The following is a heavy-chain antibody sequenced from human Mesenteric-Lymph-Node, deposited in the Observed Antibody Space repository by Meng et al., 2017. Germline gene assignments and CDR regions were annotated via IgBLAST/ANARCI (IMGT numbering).Heavy chain of an antibody. J-gene: IGHJ4*02. CDR3: ARALRWKYFDY. D-gene: IGHD4-23*01. Sequence: GSLRLSCTVSGGSISSYYWSWIRQPPGKGLEWIGEINHSGSTNYNPSLKSRVTISVDTSKNQFSLKLSSVTAADTAVYYCARALRWKYFDYWGQGTLVTVSS. V-gene: IGHV4-34*01. CDR1: GGSISSYY. CDR2: INHSGST.